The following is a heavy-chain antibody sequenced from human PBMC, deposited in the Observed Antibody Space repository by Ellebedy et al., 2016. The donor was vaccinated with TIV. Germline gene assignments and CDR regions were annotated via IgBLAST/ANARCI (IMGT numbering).Heavy chain of an antibody. Sequence: GGSLRLSXVASGLTFSTYVMSWVRQAPGKGLECVSTINDNGNSTYFADSVKGRFTISRDNSKNTLYLQMNSLRAEDTAVYYCAKGPTTRYYYMDVWGKGTTVTVSS. D-gene: IGHD1-26*01. J-gene: IGHJ6*03. CDR2: INDNGNST. CDR3: AKGPTTRYYYMDV. V-gene: IGHV3-23*01. CDR1: GLTFSTYV.